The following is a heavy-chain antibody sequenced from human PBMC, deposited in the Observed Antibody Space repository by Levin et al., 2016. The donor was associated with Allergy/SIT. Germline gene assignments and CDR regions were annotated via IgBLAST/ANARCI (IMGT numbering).Heavy chain of an antibody. CDR1: GYSFTSYW. CDR2: IDPSDSYT. V-gene: IGHV5-10-1*01. CDR3: ARHGLMGELLPEYYFDY. Sequence: GESLKISCKGSGYSFTSYWISWVRQMPGKGLEWMGRIDPSDSYTNYSPSFQGHVTISADKSISTAYLQWSSLKASDTAMYYCARHGLMGELLPEYYFDYWGQGTLVTVSS. J-gene: IGHJ4*02. D-gene: IGHD1-26*01.